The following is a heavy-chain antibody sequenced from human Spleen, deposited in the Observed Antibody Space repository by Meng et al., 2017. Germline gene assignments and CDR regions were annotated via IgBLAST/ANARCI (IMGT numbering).Heavy chain of an antibody. Sequence: GGSLRLSCAASEFTFSSFTMTWVRQAPGKGLEWVSSISPFSSYIYYADSVKGRFTISRDNAKNSLYLQMNSLRVEDTALYYCARGYGDTGHGMDVWGQGTTVTVSS. J-gene: IGHJ6*02. CDR3: ARGYGDTGHGMDV. CDR2: ISPFSSYI. CDR1: EFTFSSFT. D-gene: IGHD4-17*01. V-gene: IGHV3-21*01.